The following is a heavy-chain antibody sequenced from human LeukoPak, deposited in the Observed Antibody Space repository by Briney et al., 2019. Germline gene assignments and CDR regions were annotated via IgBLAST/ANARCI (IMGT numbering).Heavy chain of an antibody. CDR3: AREGDQWELGY. V-gene: IGHV1-3*02. J-gene: IGHJ4*02. CDR1: GYXFSSYA. CDR2: SSAGNGNT. D-gene: IGHD1-26*01. Sequence: GASVKVSCKASGYXFSSYAMHWVRQAPGQRPEWMGRSSAGNGNTKYSQEFHDRVTITRDTAASTAYMELSSLRSEDMAVYYCAREGDQWELGYWGQGTLVTVSS.